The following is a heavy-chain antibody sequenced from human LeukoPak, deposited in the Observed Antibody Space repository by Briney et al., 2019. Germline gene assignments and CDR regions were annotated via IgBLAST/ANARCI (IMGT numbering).Heavy chain of an antibody. D-gene: IGHD5-12*01. Sequence: GASVTVPYQASGYTFTGYYMHWVRQAPGQGLEWMGWINPNSGGTNYAQKFQGRVTMTRDTSISTAYMDLSRLRSDDTAVYYCAKKLRGYSLSRPNWGEGTLVTVSS. CDR2: INPNSGGT. CDR3: AKKLRGYSLSRPN. J-gene: IGHJ1*01. CDR1: GYTFTGYY. V-gene: IGHV1-2*02.